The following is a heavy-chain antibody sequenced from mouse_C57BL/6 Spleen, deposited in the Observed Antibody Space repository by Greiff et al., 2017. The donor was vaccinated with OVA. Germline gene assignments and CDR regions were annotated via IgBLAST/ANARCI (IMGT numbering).Heavy chain of an antibody. CDR3: ARHGTGFGY. Sequence: EVHLVESGGGLVKPGGSLKLSCAASGFTFSSYTMSWVRQTPEKRLEWVATISGGGGNTYYPDSVTGRFTISRDNAKNTLYLQMSSLRSEDTALYYCARHGTGFGYWGQGTTLTVSS. CDR1: GFTFSSYT. V-gene: IGHV5-9*01. D-gene: IGHD4-1*01. J-gene: IGHJ2*01. CDR2: ISGGGGNT.